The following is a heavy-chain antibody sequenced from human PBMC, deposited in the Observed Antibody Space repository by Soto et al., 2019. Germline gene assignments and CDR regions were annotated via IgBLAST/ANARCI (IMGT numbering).Heavy chain of an antibody. V-gene: IGHV1-69*13. CDR2: IIPIFGTA. D-gene: IGHD3-22*01. Sequence: SVKVSCKASGGTFSSYAISWVRQAPGQGLEWMGGIIPIFGTANYAQKFQGRVTITADESTSTAYMELSSLRSEDTAVYYCAREGTTYYYDSSGYWNYWGQGTLVTVSS. CDR1: GGTFSSYA. J-gene: IGHJ4*02. CDR3: AREGTTYYYDSSGYWNY.